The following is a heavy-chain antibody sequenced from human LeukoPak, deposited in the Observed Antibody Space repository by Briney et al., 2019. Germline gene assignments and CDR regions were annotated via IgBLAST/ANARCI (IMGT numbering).Heavy chain of an antibody. CDR1: GYTFTSYY. V-gene: IGHV1-46*01. CDR2: INPSGGST. CDR3: ARAGVLDIVVVPAATPRHYYMDG. D-gene: IGHD2-2*03. J-gene: IGHJ6*03. Sequence: ASVKLSCKASGYTFTSYYMHWVRQAPGQGLEWMGIINPSGGSTSYAQKFQGRVTMTRDMSTSTVYMELSSLRSEDAAVYYCARAGVLDIVVVPAATPRHYYMDGWGKGTTVTVSS.